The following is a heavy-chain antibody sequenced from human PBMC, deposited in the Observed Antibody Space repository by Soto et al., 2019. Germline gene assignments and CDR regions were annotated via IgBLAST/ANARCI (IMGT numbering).Heavy chain of an antibody. CDR3: AITFCGVDCYSMTWYFDL. V-gene: IGHV1-69*06. D-gene: IGHD2-21*02. CDR2: FIPIFGTT. CDR1: GDTFTTFA. Sequence: QVQLVQSGAELKEPGSSVKVSCTASGDTFTTFAFSWVRQAPGQGLEWMGGFIPIFGTTKYAQTFQNRVTITADRSTSTVYMELNSLKSEDTAISYCAITFCGVDCYSMTWYFDLWGRGTLVSVSS. J-gene: IGHJ2*01.